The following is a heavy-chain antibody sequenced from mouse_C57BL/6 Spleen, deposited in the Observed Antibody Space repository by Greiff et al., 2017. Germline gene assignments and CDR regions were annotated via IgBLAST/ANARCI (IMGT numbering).Heavy chain of an antibody. Sequence: QVQLQQPGAELVRPGTSVKLSCKASGYTFTSYWMHWVKQRPGQGLEWIGVIDPSDSYTNYNQKFKGKATLTVDTSSSTAYMQLSSLTSEDSAVYYCARAWDWYFDVWGTGTTVTVSS. D-gene: IGHD4-1*01. CDR1: GYTFTSYW. CDR3: ARAWDWYFDV. J-gene: IGHJ1*03. V-gene: IGHV1-59*01. CDR2: IDPSDSYT.